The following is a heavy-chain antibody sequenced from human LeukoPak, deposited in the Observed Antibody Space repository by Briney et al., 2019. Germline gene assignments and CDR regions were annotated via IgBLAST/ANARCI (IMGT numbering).Heavy chain of an antibody. D-gene: IGHD1-26*01. J-gene: IGHJ4*02. CDR2: IKSKTDGGTT. CDR3: ARTWELLPDFDY. V-gene: IGHV3-15*01. CDR1: GFTFSNAW. Sequence: GGSLRLSCAASGFTFSNAWMSWVRQAPGKGLEWVGRIKSKTDGGTTDYAAPVKGRFTISRDDSKNTLYLQMNSLKTEDTAVYYCARTWELLPDFDYWGQGTLVTVSS.